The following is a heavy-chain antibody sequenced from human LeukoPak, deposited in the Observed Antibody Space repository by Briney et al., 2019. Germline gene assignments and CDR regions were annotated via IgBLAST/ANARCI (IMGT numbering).Heavy chain of an antibody. V-gene: IGHV3-66*01. J-gene: IGHJ4*02. CDR2: IYSDGNT. D-gene: IGHD2-15*01. CDR3: ARDSVAEGSDY. Sequence: PGGSQSLSCAASGLTVSTNYMSWVRQARERGLEWGSVIYSDGNTYYADSVKGRFTISRDNSKNTLYLQMNSLRAEDRAVYYGARDSVAEGSDYWGQGALVTVSS. CDR1: GLTVSTNY.